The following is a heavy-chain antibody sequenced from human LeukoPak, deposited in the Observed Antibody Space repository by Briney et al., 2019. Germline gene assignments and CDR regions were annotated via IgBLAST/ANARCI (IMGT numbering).Heavy chain of an antibody. V-gene: IGHV1-8*01. CDR2: MNPNRGNT. CDR1: GYTFTSYD. CDR3: ARGIVVVPAAILDPYWFDP. D-gene: IGHD2-2*02. J-gene: IGHJ5*02. Sequence: GASVKVSCKASGYTFTSYDINWVRQATGQGLEWMGWMNPNRGNTGYAQKFQGRVTMTRNTSISTAYMELSSLRSEDTAVYYCARGIVVVPAAILDPYWFDPWGQGTLVTVSS.